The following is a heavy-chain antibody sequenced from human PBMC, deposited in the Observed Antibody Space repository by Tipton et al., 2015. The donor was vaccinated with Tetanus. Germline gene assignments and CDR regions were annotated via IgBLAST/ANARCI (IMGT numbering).Heavy chain of an antibody. CDR1: GCSISSSY. J-gene: IGHJ4*02. Sequence: TLSLTCTVSGCSISSSYWSWIRQSPGRGLEWSGYIYYTGNTNYNPSLKGRVTISADTTKKQFSLNLRSVTAADTAVYYCSGLPVGGGYSAHHYFLHWGQGTLVTVSS. D-gene: IGHD4-23*01. CDR3: SGLPVGGGYSAHHYFLH. V-gene: IGHV4-59*01. CDR2: IYYTGNT.